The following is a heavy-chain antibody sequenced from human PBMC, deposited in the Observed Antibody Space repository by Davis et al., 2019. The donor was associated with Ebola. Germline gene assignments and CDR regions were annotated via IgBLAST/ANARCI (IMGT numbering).Heavy chain of an antibody. CDR1: GGSFSGYY. CDR3: ASRYSGYESFDY. D-gene: IGHD5-12*01. CDR2: INHSGST. V-gene: IGHV4-34*01. Sequence: PSETLSLTCAVYGGSFSGYYWSWIRQPPGKGLEWIGEINHSGSTNYNPSLKSRVTISVDTSKNQFSLKLSSVTAADTAVYYCASRYSGYESFDYWGQGTLVTVSS. J-gene: IGHJ4*02.